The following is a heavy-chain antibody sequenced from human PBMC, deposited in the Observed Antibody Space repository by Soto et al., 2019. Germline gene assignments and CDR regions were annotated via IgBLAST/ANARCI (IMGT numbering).Heavy chain of an antibody. V-gene: IGHV4-30-2*01. CDR1: GGSISSGGYS. Sequence: QLQLQESGSGLVKPSQTLSLTCAVSGGSISSGGYSWSWIRQPPGKGLEWIGYIYHSGSTYYTPSLKSRVTISVDRSKSQFSLKLSSVTAADTAVYYCASSYYDSSGSALRDWGQGTLVTVSS. CDR3: ASSYYDSSGSALRD. J-gene: IGHJ1*01. CDR2: IYHSGST. D-gene: IGHD3-22*01.